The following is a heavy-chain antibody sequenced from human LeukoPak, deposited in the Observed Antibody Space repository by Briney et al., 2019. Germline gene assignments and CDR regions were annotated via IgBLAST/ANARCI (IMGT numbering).Heavy chain of an antibody. V-gene: IGHV3-23*01. CDR1: GFTFSSYA. CDR2: ISGSGGTT. CDR3: AKIPLVGATTSLGC. Sequence: GGSLRLSCAASGFTFSSYAMSWVRQAPGKGLEWVSGISGSGGTTYYADSVKGRFTISRDNSKNTLYLQMNSLRAEDTAVYYCAKIPLVGATTSLGCWGQGTLVTVSS. D-gene: IGHD1-26*01. J-gene: IGHJ4*02.